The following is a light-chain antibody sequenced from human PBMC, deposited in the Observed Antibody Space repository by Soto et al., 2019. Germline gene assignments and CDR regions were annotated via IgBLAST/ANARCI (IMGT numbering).Light chain of an antibody. CDR2: ENN. J-gene: IGLJ3*02. CDR3: QSYDSHNQV. Sequence: NFMLTQPHSVSESPGKTVTISCTGSSGSIASHYVQWYQQRPGSAPTTVIYENNQRPSGVPGRFSASIDSSSNSASLTISGLKTEDEADNYCQSYDSHNQVFGGGTKLTVL. CDR1: SGSIASHY. V-gene: IGLV6-57*02.